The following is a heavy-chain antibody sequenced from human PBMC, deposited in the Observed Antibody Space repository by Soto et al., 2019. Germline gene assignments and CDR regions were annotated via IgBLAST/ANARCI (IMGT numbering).Heavy chain of an antibody. CDR2: INAGNGNT. V-gene: IGHV1-3*01. J-gene: IGHJ6*02. Sequence: ASVKVSCKASGYTFTSYAMHWVRQAPGQRLEWMGWINAGNGNTKYSQKFQGRVTITRDTSASTAYMELSSLRSEDPAVYYCERDIQVYYYYGMDVWCQGTTVTVAS. CDR3: ERDIQVYYYYGMDV. CDR1: GYTFTSYA.